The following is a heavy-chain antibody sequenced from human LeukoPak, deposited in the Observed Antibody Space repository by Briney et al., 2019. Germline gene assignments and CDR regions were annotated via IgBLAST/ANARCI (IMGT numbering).Heavy chain of an antibody. CDR2: ISDDGGHT. J-gene: IGHJ4*02. Sequence: GGSLRLSCAASGFTFSSYWMHWVRQAPGKGLVWVSRISDDGGHTFHADSVKGRFAMSRDNSKNTLYLQMNSLRAEDTSVYYCARVTGGYNLVDYWGQGTLVTVSS. CDR1: GFTFSSYW. D-gene: IGHD5-24*01. CDR3: ARVTGGYNLVDY. V-gene: IGHV3-74*01.